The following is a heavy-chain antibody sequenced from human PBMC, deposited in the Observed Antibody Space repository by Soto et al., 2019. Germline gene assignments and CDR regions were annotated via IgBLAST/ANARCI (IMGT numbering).Heavy chain of an antibody. CDR1: GGTISSRTYS. Sequence: SVPMSLTCAVSGGTISSRTYSWGWIRQPPGKSLEWIGTIYSHGNTYSNPSLKSRVTISVDTSNNQLSLKLRSVTAADTAVYYCARHDGFSSGWIFDYCGHGTLVTSPQ. CDR3: ARHDGFSSGWIFDY. CDR2: IYSHGNT. V-gene: IGHV4-39*01. J-gene: IGHJ4*01. D-gene: IGHD6-19*01.